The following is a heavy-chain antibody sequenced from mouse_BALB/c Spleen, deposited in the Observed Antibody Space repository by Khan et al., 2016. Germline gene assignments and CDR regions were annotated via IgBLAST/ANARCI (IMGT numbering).Heavy chain of an antibody. J-gene: IGHJ3*01. CDR1: GYSITSDYA. V-gene: IGHV3-2*02. D-gene: IGHD4-1*02. CDR3: AINWDEEDY. Sequence: EVQLQESGPGLVKPSQSLSLTCTVTGYSITSDYAWNWIRQFPGNKLEWMGYISYSGSTSYNPSLKSRISIPRDTSKNPFFLQLNSVTTEDTATYDCAINWDEEDYWGQGTLVTVSA. CDR2: ISYSGST.